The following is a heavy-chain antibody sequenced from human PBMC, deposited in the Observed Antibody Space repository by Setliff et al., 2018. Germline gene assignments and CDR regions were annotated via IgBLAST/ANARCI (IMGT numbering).Heavy chain of an antibody. D-gene: IGHD3-10*01. Sequence: PGGSLRLSCAASGFAVSGAYMSWVRQAPGKGLEWVSSISSSSTYIFYADSVRGRFTVSRDNAKNSLYLQMNSLRAEDTAIYYCGPGGKGLLENWGQGTLVTVSS. CDR3: GPGGKGLLEN. CDR1: GFAVSGAY. J-gene: IGHJ4*02. V-gene: IGHV3-21*01. CDR2: ISSSSTYI.